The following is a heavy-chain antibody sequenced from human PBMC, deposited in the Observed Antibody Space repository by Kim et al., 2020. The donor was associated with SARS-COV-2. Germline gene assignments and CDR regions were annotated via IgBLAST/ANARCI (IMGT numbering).Heavy chain of an antibody. Sequence: NPSLKSRVTISVDTSKNPFSLKLSSVTAADTAVYYCAVTTEMNYYYYMDVWGKGTTVTVSS. J-gene: IGHJ6*03. V-gene: IGHV4-31*02. D-gene: IGHD4-17*01. CDR3: AVTTEMNYYYYMDV.